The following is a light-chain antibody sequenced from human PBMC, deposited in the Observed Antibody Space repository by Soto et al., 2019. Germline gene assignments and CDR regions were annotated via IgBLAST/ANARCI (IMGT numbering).Light chain of an antibody. CDR1: NSDVGAYTF. CDR2: AVS. V-gene: IGLV2-11*01. CDR3: FSYTASDMWV. J-gene: IGLJ3*02. Sequence: QSALTQPRSVSGSPGQSVTISCTGTNSDVGAYTFVSWYQQLPGKAPKLIISAVSYRPSGVPDRFSGSKSGNTASLTISGLQTEDEADYYCFSYTASDMWVFGGGTQLTVL.